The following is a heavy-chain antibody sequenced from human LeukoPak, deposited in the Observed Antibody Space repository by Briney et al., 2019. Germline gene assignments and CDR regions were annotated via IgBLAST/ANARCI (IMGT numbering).Heavy chain of an antibody. CDR3: TTWVGAHFDF. CDR1: GFTFSNYA. CDR2: IDGPTYRT. D-gene: IGHD1-26*01. J-gene: IGHJ4*02. V-gene: IGHV3-23*01. Sequence: GGSLRLSCAASGFTFSNYAMSWVRQAPGKGLEWVSTIDGPTYRTHYADSVMGRFTISRDNSKNTLYLHMNSLRAEDTAVYFCTTWVGAHFDFWGQGTLVTVSS.